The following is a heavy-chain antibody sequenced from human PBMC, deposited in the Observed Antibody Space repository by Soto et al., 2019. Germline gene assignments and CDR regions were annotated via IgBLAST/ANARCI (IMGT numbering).Heavy chain of an antibody. J-gene: IGHJ6*02. Sequence: GGSLGLSCSASGFTFSSYAMHWVRQAPGKGLEYVSAISSNGGSTYYADSVKGRFTISRDNSKNTLYLQMSSLRAEDTAVYYCVKIPSPYSNSEDYYYYGMDVWGQGTTVTVSS. CDR3: VKIPSPYSNSEDYYYYGMDV. V-gene: IGHV3-64D*08. CDR1: GFTFSSYA. CDR2: ISSNGGST. D-gene: IGHD6-6*01.